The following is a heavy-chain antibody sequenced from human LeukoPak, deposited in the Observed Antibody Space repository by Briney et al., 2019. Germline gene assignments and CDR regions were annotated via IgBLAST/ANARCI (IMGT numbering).Heavy chain of an antibody. D-gene: IGHD5/OR15-5a*01. CDR2: ISSSGTYI. CDR1: GFTFSSYN. Sequence: GGSLRLSCAASGFTFSSYNVNWVRQAPGKGLEWVSFISSSGTYIYYADSVKGRFTISRDNAKNSLYLQMNSLRAEDTAVYYCARDEGVYLPAQFDYWGQGTLVTVSS. CDR3: ARDEGVYLPAQFDY. J-gene: IGHJ4*02. V-gene: IGHV3-21*01.